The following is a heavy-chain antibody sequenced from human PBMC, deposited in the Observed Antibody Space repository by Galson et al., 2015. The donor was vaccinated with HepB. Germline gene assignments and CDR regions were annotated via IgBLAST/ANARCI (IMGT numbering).Heavy chain of an antibody. CDR2: INAGNGNT. CDR1: GYTSTSYA. V-gene: IGHV1-3*01. Sequence: SVKVSCKASGYTSTSYAMHWVRQAPGQRLEWMGWINAGNGNTKYSQKFQGRVTITRDTSASTAYMELSSLRSEDTAVYYCARGDKRRSWFDPWGQGTLVTVSS. J-gene: IGHJ5*02. CDR3: ARGDKRRSWFDP.